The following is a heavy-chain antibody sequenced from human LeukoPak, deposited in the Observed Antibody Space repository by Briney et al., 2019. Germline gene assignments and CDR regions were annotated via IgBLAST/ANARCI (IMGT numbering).Heavy chain of an antibody. Sequence: SGTLSLTCVVSGGSVSSSNWWSWVRQPPGKGLEWIGQVYHDGGTKYNPSLKSRVTISVDTSKNQFSLKLNSVTAADTAVYYCARHYGPWGQGTLVTVST. CDR3: ARHYGP. D-gene: IGHD3-16*01. J-gene: IGHJ5*02. V-gene: IGHV4-4*02. CDR2: VYHDGGT. CDR1: GGSVSSSNW.